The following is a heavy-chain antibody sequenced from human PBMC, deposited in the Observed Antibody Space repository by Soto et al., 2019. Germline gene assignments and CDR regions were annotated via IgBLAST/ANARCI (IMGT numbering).Heavy chain of an antibody. CDR3: GRCTSTSCHLGSDY. V-gene: IGHV3-30-3*01. J-gene: IGHJ4*02. CDR1: AFTFSSYA. D-gene: IGHD2-2*01. Sequence: GGSLRLSCAASAFTFSSYAMNWVRQAPGKGLEWVALISHDGINKYYADSVRGRFTISRDSSTNTLYLQMNSLRAADTAVYYCGRCTSTSCHLGSDYWGQGTLVTVSS. CDR2: ISHDGINK.